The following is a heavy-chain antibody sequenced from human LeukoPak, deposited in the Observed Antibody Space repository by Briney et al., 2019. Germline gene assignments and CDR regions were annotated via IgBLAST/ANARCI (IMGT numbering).Heavy chain of an antibody. V-gene: IGHV1-2*02. CDR2: RNPNGGRT. J-gene: IGHJ6*03. D-gene: IGHD3-22*01. CDR3: ASDPLEGYYDRSGYSIYYYYYMDV. Sequence: ASVKVSCKASGYTFTGYYMHGVRQAPGQGLECLGWRNPNGGRTNYAQKFQGSVTMTRDTSIITAYMELSRLRSDDTAVYYCASDPLEGYYDRSGYSIYYYYYMDVWGKGTTVTISS. CDR1: GYTFTGYY.